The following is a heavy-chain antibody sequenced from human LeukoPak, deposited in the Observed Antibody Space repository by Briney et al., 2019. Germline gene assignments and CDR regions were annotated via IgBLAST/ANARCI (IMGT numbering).Heavy chain of an antibody. CDR3: ARDCFRDSSGYCDY. Sequence: PGGSLRLSCAASGFTFSSYGIHWVRQAPGKGLEWVAVISYDGSNKYYADSVKGRFTISRDNSKNTLYLQMNSLRAEDTAVYYCARDCFRDSSGYCDYWGQGTLVTVSS. CDR2: ISYDGSNK. D-gene: IGHD3-22*01. CDR1: GFTFSSYG. V-gene: IGHV3-30*19. J-gene: IGHJ4*02.